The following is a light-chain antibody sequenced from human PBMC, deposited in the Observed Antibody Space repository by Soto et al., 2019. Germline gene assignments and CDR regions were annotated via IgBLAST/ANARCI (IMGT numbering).Light chain of an antibody. CDR2: EVS. Sequence: QSALTQPASVSGSPGQSITISCTGTSSDVGGYNYVSWYQQHPDKAPKLMIYEVSNRPSGVSNRFSGSKSGNTASLTISGLQAEDEDDYYCTSYTTSRTHWVVGGGTKLTVL. V-gene: IGLV2-14*01. CDR3: TSYTTSRTHWV. CDR1: SSDVGGYNY. J-gene: IGLJ3*02.